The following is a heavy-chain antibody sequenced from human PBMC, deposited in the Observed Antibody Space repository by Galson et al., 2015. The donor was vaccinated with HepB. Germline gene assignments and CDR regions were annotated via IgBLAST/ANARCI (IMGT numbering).Heavy chain of an antibody. CDR1: GGSISGYY. CDR3: ARLYRQYFYGLDV. J-gene: IGHJ6*02. Sequence: LSLTCTVSGGSISGYYWSWIRQPPGKGLEWIGYVYYSGNTNYNPSLQSRVSLSVDTSQNQFSLKLSSVTAADTAVYYCARLYRQYFYGLDVWGQGTTVIVSS. CDR2: VYYSGNT. V-gene: IGHV4-59*08. D-gene: IGHD2/OR15-2a*01.